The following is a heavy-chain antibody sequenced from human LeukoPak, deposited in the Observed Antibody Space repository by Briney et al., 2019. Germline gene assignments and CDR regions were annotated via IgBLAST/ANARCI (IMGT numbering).Heavy chain of an antibody. D-gene: IGHD6-13*01. V-gene: IGHV1-24*01. CDR3: ARGIRQQLVRQVSYYYMDV. Sequence: ASVKVSCKVSGYTLTELSMHWVRQAPGKGLEWMGGFDPEDGETIYAQKFQGRVTMTEDTSTDTAYMELSSLRSEDTAVYYCARGIRQQLVRQVSYYYMDVWGKGTTVTVSS. CDR1: GYTLTELS. CDR2: FDPEDGET. J-gene: IGHJ6*03.